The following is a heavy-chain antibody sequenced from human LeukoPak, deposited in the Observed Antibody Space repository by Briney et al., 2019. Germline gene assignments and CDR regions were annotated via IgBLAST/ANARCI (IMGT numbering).Heavy chain of an antibody. Sequence: PGGSLRLSCEASGLTFSSYGMSWVRQAPGKGLQWVSAITGGGGTTYYADSVKGRFTISRDNCKNMLYLQMNSLRAEDTAVYYCAKMQGYFDYWGQGTLVPVSS. CDR2: ITGGGGTT. V-gene: IGHV3-23*01. J-gene: IGHJ4*02. CDR1: GLTFSSYG. CDR3: AKMQGYFDY.